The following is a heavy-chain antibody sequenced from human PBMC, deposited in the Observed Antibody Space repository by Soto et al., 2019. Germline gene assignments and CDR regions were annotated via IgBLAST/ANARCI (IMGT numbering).Heavy chain of an antibody. CDR2: IVVGSGNT. V-gene: IGHV1-58*01. CDR3: AADGWLDDAFDI. Sequence: ASVKVSCKASGFTFTSSAVQWVRQARGQRLEWIGWIVVGSGNTNYAQKFQERVTITRDMSTSTAYMELSSLRSEDTAVYYCAADGWLDDAFDIWGQGTMVTVSS. D-gene: IGHD6-19*01. J-gene: IGHJ3*02. CDR1: GFTFTSSA.